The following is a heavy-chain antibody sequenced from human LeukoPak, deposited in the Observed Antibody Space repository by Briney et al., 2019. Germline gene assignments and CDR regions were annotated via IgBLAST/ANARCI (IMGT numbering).Heavy chain of an antibody. J-gene: IGHJ2*01. V-gene: IGHV4-59*01. CDR2: ILYCGST. Sequence: PSETLSLTCTVSGGSISSFYWSWIRQPPGKGLGWVGYILYCGSTHHHPSLKGRVTISVGTSKNQFSLKLSSGAAADTAVYYCAGLDSCVWY. D-gene: IGHD6-19*01. CDR3: AGLDSCVWY. CDR1: GGSISSFY.